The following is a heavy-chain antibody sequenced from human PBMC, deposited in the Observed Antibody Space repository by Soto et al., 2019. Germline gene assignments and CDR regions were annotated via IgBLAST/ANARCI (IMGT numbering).Heavy chain of an antibody. CDR1: GGSISSGGYS. D-gene: IGHD3-10*01. CDR3: ARGVVGYYGSGRLDY. Sequence: SETLSLTCAVSGGSISSGGYSWSWIRQPPGKGLEWIGYIYHSGSTYYNPPLKSRVTISVDRSKNQFSLKLSSVTAADTAVYYCARGVVGYYGSGRLDYWGQGTLVTVSS. J-gene: IGHJ4*02. CDR2: IYHSGST. V-gene: IGHV4-30-2*01.